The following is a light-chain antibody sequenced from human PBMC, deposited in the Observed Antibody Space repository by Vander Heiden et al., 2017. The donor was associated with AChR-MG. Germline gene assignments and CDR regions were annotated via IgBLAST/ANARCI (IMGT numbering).Light chain of an antibody. CDR1: QSINSY. CDR3: QQRSNWPGT. V-gene: IGKV3-11*01. Sequence: EIVLTQSQATLSLSPGERATLSCRASQSINSYLAWYQQKPGQAPRLLIYGASSRATGIPARFSGSGSGTDFTLTISSLEPEDFAVYYCQQRSNWPGTFGQGTKVEIK. J-gene: IGKJ1*01. CDR2: GAS.